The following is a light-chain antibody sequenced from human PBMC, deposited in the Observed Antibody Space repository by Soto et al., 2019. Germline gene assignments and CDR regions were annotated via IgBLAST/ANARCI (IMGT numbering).Light chain of an antibody. CDR1: SSDVGGYNY. CDR3: CSYAGRYSWV. Sequence: QSALTQPRSVSGSPGQSVTISCTGTSSDVGGYNYVSWYQQHPGKVPKLMIFDVTTRPSGVPDRFSGSKSGYTASLTISGLQAEDEADYDCCSYAGRYSWVFGGGTKLTVL. J-gene: IGLJ3*02. CDR2: DVT. V-gene: IGLV2-11*01.